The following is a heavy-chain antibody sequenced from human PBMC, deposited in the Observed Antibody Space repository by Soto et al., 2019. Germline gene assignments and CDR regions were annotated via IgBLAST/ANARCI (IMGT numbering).Heavy chain of an antibody. D-gene: IGHD2-8*01. CDR1: CYTFTSYG. CDR2: ISAYNGNT. J-gene: IGHJ4*02. Sequence: RASVKVSCKSSCYTFTSYGISWVLQAPGQGLEWMGWISAYNGNTNYAQKLQGRVTMTTDTSTSTAYMELRSLRSDDTAVYYCARMGCTNGVCYVLYFDYWGQGTLVTVSS. V-gene: IGHV1-18*01. CDR3: ARMGCTNGVCYVLYFDY.